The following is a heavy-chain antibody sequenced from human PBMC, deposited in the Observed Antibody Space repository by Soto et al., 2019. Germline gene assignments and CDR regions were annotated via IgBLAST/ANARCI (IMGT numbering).Heavy chain of an antibody. D-gene: IGHD2-15*01. J-gene: IGHJ3*02. CDR2: IKQDGSEK. CDR1: GFTFSSYW. Sequence: GGSLRLSCAASGFTFSSYWMSWVRQAPGKGLEWVANIKQDGSEKYYVDSVKGRFTISRDNAKNSLYLQMNSLRAEDTAVYYCARDLGIVVVVAATRGAFDIWGQGTMVTVSS. V-gene: IGHV3-7*01. CDR3: ARDLGIVVVVAATRGAFDI.